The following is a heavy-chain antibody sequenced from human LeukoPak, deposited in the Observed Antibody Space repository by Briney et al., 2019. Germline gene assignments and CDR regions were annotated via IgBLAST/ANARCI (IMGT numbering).Heavy chain of an antibody. V-gene: IGHV3-30-3*01. CDR1: GFTFSSYA. Sequence: GGSLRLSCAASGFTFSSYAMHWVRQAPGKGLEWVAVISYDGSNKYYADSVKGRFTISRDNSKNTLYLQMNSLRAEDTALYYCAKYGSGSRYFDYWGQGTLVTVSS. J-gene: IGHJ4*02. CDR2: ISYDGSNK. D-gene: IGHD3-10*01. CDR3: AKYGSGSRYFDY.